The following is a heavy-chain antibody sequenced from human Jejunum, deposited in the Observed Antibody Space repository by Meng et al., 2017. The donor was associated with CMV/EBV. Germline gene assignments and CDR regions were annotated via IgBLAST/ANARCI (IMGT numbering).Heavy chain of an antibody. J-gene: IGHJ4*02. V-gene: IGHV3-15*01. CDR3: IGDFLGY. Sequence: LRLSCAASGFTFSNSWMTWVRQAPGKGLEWVGHFQSKAEGGATNYAAPVKDRFTISRDDSKNTVYLQMNSLETEDTAVYYCIGDFLGYWGQGTLVTVSS. CDR1: GFTFSNSW. CDR2: FQSKAEGGAT. D-gene: IGHD2-21*01.